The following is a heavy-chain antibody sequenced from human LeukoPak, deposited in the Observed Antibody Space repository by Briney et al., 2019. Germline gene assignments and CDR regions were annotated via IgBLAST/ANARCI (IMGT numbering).Heavy chain of an antibody. CDR2: ISYDGSNK. J-gene: IGHJ4*02. CDR1: GFTFSSYA. CDR3: ARGGPTTYYYDSSGYYLDY. Sequence: GGSLRLSCAASGFTFSSYAMHWVRQAPGKGLEWVAVISYDGSNKYYADSVKGRFTISRDNSKNTLYLQMNSLRAEDTAVYYCARGGPTTYYYDSSGYYLDYWGQGTLVTVSS. D-gene: IGHD3-22*01. V-gene: IGHV3-30*04.